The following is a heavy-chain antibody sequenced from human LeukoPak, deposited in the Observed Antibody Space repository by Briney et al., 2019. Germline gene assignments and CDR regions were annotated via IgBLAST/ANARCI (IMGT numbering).Heavy chain of an antibody. CDR3: TRDQLADGDYIFDC. J-gene: IGHJ4*02. CDR2: IIPMHGVT. D-gene: IGHD4-17*01. CDR1: GTPFSGYA. Sequence: SVKVSCKASGTPFSGYAINWVRQAPGQGLEWMGRIIPMHGVTDYAQTFQGRVTITADKSTSTAYMEMSSLRSEDTAVYYCTRDQLADGDYIFDCWGQGTLVTVSS. V-gene: IGHV1-69*04.